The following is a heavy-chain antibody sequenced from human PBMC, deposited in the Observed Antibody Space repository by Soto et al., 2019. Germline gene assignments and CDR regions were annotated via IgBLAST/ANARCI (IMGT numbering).Heavy chain of an antibody. Sequence: EVQVVESGGGLVKPGGSLRLSCAGSGFTFSSYSMNWVRQAPGKGLEWVSSISRSSNYIYYADSVKGRFTISRDNAKNSLYPQMNSLRADDTAVYYCTRGWLQGYDAFDIWGQGTMVTVSS. D-gene: IGHD5-12*01. CDR1: GFTFSSYS. CDR3: TRGWLQGYDAFDI. V-gene: IGHV3-21*01. J-gene: IGHJ3*02. CDR2: ISRSSNYI.